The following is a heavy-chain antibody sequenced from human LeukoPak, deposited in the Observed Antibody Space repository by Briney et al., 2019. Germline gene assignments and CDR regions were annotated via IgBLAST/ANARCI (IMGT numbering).Heavy chain of an antibody. V-gene: IGHV1-2*02. CDR1: GYTFTGQY. D-gene: IGHD6-19*01. J-gene: IGHJ4*02. CDR2: INPNSGAT. Sequence: GASVKVSCKASGYTFTGQYLHWVRQAPGQGLEWMGWINPNSGATTYAQTFQGRVTVTRDTSISTVYMDLSSLTSDDTAVYYCARVGSGWYLLYWGQGTLVTVSS. CDR3: ARVGSGWYLLY.